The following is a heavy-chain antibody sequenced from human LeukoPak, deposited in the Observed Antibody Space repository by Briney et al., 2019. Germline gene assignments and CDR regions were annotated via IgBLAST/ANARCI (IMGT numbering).Heavy chain of an antibody. CDR3: ARDLSEKYSIDY. J-gene: IGHJ4*02. D-gene: IGHD2/OR15-2a*01. V-gene: IGHV3-30-3*01. CDR1: GFAFSSYA. CDR2: ISYDGRIK. Sequence: AGGSLRLSCAASGFAFSSYAIHWVRQVPGKGLEWVSFISYDGRIKYYADSLRGRLTTSRDNSKNTLSLQMNSLRAEDTAIYYCARDLSEKYSIDYWGQGTLVTVSS.